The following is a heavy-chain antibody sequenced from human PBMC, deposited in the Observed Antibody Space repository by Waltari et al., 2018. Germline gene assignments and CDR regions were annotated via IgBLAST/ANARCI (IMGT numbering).Heavy chain of an antibody. V-gene: IGHV4-31*03. J-gene: IGHJ4*02. D-gene: IGHD3-10*01. Sequence: QVQLQESGPGLVKPSQTLSLTCPVSGGSISSGGYYWSWIRQHPGKGLGWIGYIYYSGSTYSNPSLKSRVTISVDTSKNQFSLKLSSVTAADTAVYYCARGGGTMVRGVTPLDYWGQGTLVTVSS. CDR2: IYYSGST. CDR3: ARGGGTMVRGVTPLDY. CDR1: GGSISSGGYY.